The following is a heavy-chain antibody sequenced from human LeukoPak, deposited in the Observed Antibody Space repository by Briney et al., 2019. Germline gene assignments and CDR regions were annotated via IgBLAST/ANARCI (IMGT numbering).Heavy chain of an antibody. CDR3: ARDRFAMVRGKWFAY. CDR2: ISAYNGNT. V-gene: IGHV1-18*01. Sequence: ASVKVSCKASGYTFTSYGISWVRQAPGQGLEWMGWISAYNGNTNYAQKLQGRVTMTTDTSTSTAYMELRSLRSDDTAVYYCARDRFAMVRGKWFAYWGQGTLVTVSS. J-gene: IGHJ4*02. CDR1: GYTFTSYG. D-gene: IGHD3-10*01.